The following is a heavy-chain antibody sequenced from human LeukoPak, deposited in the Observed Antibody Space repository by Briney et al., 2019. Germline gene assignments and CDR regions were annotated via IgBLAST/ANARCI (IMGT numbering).Heavy chain of an antibody. D-gene: IGHD3-3*01. J-gene: IGHJ6*03. CDR2: IYTSGST. Sequence: SETLSPTCTVSGGSISSYYWSWIRQPAGKGLEWIGRIYTSGSTNYNPSLKSRVTMSVDTSKNQFSLKLSSVTAADTAVYYCARDWDFWSGYYYMDVWGKGTTVTVSS. V-gene: IGHV4-4*07. CDR1: GGSISSYY. CDR3: ARDWDFWSGYYYMDV.